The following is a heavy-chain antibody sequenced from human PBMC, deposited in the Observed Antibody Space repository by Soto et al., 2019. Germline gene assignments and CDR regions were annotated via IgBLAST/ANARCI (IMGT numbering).Heavy chain of an antibody. CDR1: GASISSGGYY. V-gene: IGHV4-31*03. D-gene: IGHD3-16*02. CDR3: ARPAANRSDAFDI. Sequence: QVQLQESGPGLVKPSQTLSLTCTVSGASISSGGYYWSWIRQHPGKVLEWFGYIDYSGRTYYNRSLKSRVNISVHTSKSQSSLKLTSVTAADTAVYYCARPAANRSDAFDIWGQGTMVTVSS. CDR2: IDYSGRT. J-gene: IGHJ3*02.